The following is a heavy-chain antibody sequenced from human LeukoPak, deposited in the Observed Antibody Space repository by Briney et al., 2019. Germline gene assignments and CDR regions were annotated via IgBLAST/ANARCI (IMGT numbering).Heavy chain of an antibody. V-gene: IGHV4-38-2*02. CDR2: IDHSGST. CDR3: ARDSALAQAVMDY. Sequence: GSLRLSCTASRFTFSSYAMSWVRQAPGKGLEWTGSIDHSGSTYYNPSLKSRITISVDTSKNQFSLKLSSVTAADTAVYYCARDSALAQAVMDYWDQGTLVTVSS. CDR1: RFTFSSYA. J-gene: IGHJ4*02. D-gene: IGHD6-19*01.